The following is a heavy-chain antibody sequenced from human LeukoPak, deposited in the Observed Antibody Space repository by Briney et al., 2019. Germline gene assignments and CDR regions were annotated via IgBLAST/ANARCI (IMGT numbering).Heavy chain of an antibody. D-gene: IGHD6-13*01. CDR1: GFPFSIYT. CDR2: ISHSGAT. Sequence: GGSLRLSCAGSGFPFSIYTINWVRQGPGKGMEWASTISHSGATYYADSVKGRFTISRDNSKNTVFLQMNSLRAEDTALYFCARRSHASPAGYSPFFDSWGQGTLVPVSS. V-gene: IGHV3-23*01. J-gene: IGHJ4*02. CDR3: ARRSHASPAGYSPFFDS.